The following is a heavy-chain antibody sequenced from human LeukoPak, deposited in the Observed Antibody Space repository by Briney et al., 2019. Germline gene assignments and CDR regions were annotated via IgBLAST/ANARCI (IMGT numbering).Heavy chain of an antibody. CDR3: ARGTCSSTSCYEWYHYYYMDV. V-gene: IGHV3-21*01. CDR1: GFSFSSYS. J-gene: IGHJ6*03. Sequence: PGGSLRLSCAASGFSFSSYSMNWVRQAPGKGLEWVSSISNGSSYIYYANSLKGRFTISRDNAKNSLSLQMNSLRAEDTAVYFCARGTCSSTSCYEWYHYYYMDVWGKGTTVTVSS. D-gene: IGHD2-2*01. CDR2: ISNGSSYI.